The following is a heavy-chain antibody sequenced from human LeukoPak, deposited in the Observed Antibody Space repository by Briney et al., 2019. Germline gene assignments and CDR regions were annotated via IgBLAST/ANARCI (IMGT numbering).Heavy chain of an antibody. J-gene: IGHJ4*02. D-gene: IGHD1-26*01. CDR1: GGSIRSYY. V-gene: IGHV4-59*01. CDR3: ARSRGSGSYYVEFDY. CDR2: IYYSGST. Sequence: PAEALSLTCTVYGGSIRSYYWSWIRQPPGKGLEWIGYIYYSGSTNYNPSLKSRVTISVDTSKNQFSLKLSSVTAADTAVYYCARSRGSGSYYVEFDYWGQGTLVTVSS.